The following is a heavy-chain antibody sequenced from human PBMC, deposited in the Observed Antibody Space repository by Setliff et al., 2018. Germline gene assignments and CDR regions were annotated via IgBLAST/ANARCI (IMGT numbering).Heavy chain of an antibody. CDR1: GESFSGYF. Sequence: SETLSLTCAVYGESFSGYFWSWIRQTPEKGLEWIGEISHSGNTNYNPSLKGRVTMSADTSKNQLYLSLTSVSVADTAMYYCARSHYYASGNSHYYYMDVWGKGTAVTVSS. V-gene: IGHV4-34*10. CDR3: ARSHYYASGNSHYYYMDV. CDR2: ISHSGNT. D-gene: IGHD3-10*01. J-gene: IGHJ6*03.